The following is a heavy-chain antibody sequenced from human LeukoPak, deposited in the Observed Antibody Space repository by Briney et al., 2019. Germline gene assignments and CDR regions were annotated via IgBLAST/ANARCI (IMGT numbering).Heavy chain of an antibody. CDR1: GGSISSSSYY. V-gene: IGHV4-39*07. J-gene: IGHJ4*02. CDR2: IYYSGST. CDR3: ARERLETEYYFDY. D-gene: IGHD3-3*01. Sequence: PSETLSLTCTVSGGSISSSSYYWGWIRQPPGKGLEWIGSIYYSGSTYYNPSLKSRVTISVDTSKNQFSLKLSSVTAADTAVYYCARERLETEYYFDYWGQGTLVTVSS.